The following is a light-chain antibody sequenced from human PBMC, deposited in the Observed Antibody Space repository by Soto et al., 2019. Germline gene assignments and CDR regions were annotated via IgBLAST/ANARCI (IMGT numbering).Light chain of an antibody. V-gene: IGKV3-15*01. CDR3: QQYNNWPRAYT. Sequence: EIVMTQSPATLSVSPGERATLSCRASQSVSSNLAWYQQKPGQAPRLLIYGASTRATGIPARFSGSGSGTEXTLXXXXXQSEDFAVYYCQQYNNWPRAYTFGQGTKLEIK. CDR2: GAS. J-gene: IGKJ2*01. CDR1: QSVSSN.